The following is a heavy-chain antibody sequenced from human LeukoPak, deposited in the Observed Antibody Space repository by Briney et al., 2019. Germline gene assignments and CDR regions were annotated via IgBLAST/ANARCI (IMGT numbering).Heavy chain of an antibody. J-gene: IGHJ3*02. V-gene: IGHV1-18*01. CDR2: ISAYNGNT. Sequence: GASVKVSCKASGYTFTSYGISWVRQAPGQGLEWMGWISAYNGNTNYAQKLQGRVTMTTDTSTSTAYMELRSLRSDDTAVYYCARYYGSGSYGLINAFDIWGQGTMVTVSS. D-gene: IGHD3-10*01. CDR1: GYTFTSYG. CDR3: ARYYGSGSYGLINAFDI.